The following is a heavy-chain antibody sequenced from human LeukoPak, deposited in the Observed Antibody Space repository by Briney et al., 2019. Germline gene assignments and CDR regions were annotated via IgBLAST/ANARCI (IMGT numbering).Heavy chain of an antibody. CDR2: VFHSGAT. D-gene: IGHD6-19*01. CDR1: GGSIRSDSDY. Sequence: KASETLSLTCAVSGGSIRSDSDYWAWIRQPPGKGLEWIGGVFHSGATCYNPSLKSRVTIAVDTSENQFSLKLTSVTAADTAVYYCARSPLISSGWLGLDSWGQGILVTVPS. V-gene: IGHV4-39*07. CDR3: ARSPLISSGWLGLDS. J-gene: IGHJ4*02.